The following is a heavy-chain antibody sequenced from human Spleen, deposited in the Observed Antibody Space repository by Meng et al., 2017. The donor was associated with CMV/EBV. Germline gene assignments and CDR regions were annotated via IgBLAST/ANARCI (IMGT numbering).Heavy chain of an antibody. J-gene: IGHJ5*02. CDR2: IIPILGIA. Sequence: SVKVSCKASGGTFSSYAISWVRQAPGQGLEWMGGIIPILGIANYAQKFQGRVTITADKSTGTAYMGLSSLRSEDAAVYYCARGAGPSGSHFGSSWGQGTLVTVSS. CDR3: ARGAGPSGSHFGSS. V-gene: IGHV1-69*10. CDR1: GGTFSSYA. D-gene: IGHD1-26*01.